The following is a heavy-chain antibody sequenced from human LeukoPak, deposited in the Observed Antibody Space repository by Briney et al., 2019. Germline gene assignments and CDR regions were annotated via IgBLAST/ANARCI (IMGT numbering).Heavy chain of an antibody. CDR2: IYYSGST. Sequence: SETLSLTCTVSGGSISSYYWNWIRQPPGKGLEWIGYIYYSGSTNYNPSLKSRVTISVDTSKNQFSLKLSSVTAADTAVYYCARQVSYYDSSGYPAPFDYWGQGTLVTVSS. V-gene: IGHV4-59*08. J-gene: IGHJ4*02. CDR3: ARQVSYYDSSGYPAPFDY. D-gene: IGHD3-22*01. CDR1: GGSISSYY.